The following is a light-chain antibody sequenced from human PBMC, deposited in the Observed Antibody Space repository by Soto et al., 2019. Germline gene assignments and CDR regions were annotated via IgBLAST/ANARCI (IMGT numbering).Light chain of an antibody. CDR3: QQLNSYSIT. CDR1: QSISSW. Sequence: DVQMTQSPSTLSSSLGYIVTITCRASQSISSWLAWYQQKPGKAPKLTIYAASTLQSGVTSRFSGSGSGKDFTLTISSLQPEDFATYYCQQLNSYSITFGQGTRLEIK. CDR2: AAS. V-gene: IGKV1-5*01. J-gene: IGKJ5*01.